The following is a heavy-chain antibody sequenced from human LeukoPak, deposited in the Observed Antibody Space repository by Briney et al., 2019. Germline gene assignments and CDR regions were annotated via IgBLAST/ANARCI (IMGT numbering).Heavy chain of an antibody. V-gene: IGHV1-8*02. CDR3: ARGIQREVLGSDY. CDR1: GYTFTSYG. D-gene: IGHD3-3*02. Sequence: GASVKVSCKASGYTFTSYGISWVRQAPGQGLEWMGWMNPESGNSGFAQKFQGRVTMTRDTSISTAYMEVSSLSSDDTAVYYCARGIQREVLGSDYWGQGTLVTVSS. J-gene: IGHJ4*02. CDR2: MNPESGNS.